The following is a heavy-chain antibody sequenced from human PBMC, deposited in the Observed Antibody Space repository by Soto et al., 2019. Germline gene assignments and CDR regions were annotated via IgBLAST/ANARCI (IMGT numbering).Heavy chain of an antibody. CDR1: GDSFSSHA. CDR2: IIPVFGTP. V-gene: IGHV1-69*06. Sequence: QVQLEQSGSEVKKSGSSVKVSCKSSGDSFSSHAITWVRQAPGDGLEWMGGIIPVFGTPSYAQRFQGRLKITADKSPNSAYMELGSLRSEGTAVYYCARGGALSTSWYWGDGLDSWGRGTQVTVSS. CDR3: ARGGALSTSWYWGDGLDS. D-gene: IGHD2-2*01. J-gene: IGHJ4*02.